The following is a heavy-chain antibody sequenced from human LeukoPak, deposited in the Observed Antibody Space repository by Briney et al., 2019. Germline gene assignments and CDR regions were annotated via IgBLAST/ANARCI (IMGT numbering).Heavy chain of an antibody. Sequence: PGGSLRLSCAASGFTFSSYAMSWVRQAPGKGLEWVSSISSSSNYIYYADSVKGRLTISRDSAKNSLYLQMNSLRAEDTAVYYCVGWAYDSSGYSIDAFDIWGQGTMVTVSS. D-gene: IGHD3-22*01. CDR1: GFTFSSYA. CDR2: ISSSSNYI. V-gene: IGHV3-21*01. CDR3: VGWAYDSSGYSIDAFDI. J-gene: IGHJ3*02.